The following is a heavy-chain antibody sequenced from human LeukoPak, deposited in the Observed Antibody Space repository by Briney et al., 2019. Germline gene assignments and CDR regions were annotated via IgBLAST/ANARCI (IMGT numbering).Heavy chain of an antibody. D-gene: IGHD5-18*01. V-gene: IGHV3-11*01. CDR1: GFTFSDYY. J-gene: IGHJ4*02. CDR2: ISSSGSTI. Sequence: GGSLRLSCAASGFTFSDYYMSWIRQAPGKGLEWVSYISSSGSTIYYADSVKGRFTISRDNARNSLYLQMNSLRARDTAVYYCARDLGYSYGYFDYWGQGTLVTVSS. CDR3: ARDLGYSYGYFDY.